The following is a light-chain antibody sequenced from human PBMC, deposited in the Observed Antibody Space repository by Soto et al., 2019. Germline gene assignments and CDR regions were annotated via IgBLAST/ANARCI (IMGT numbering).Light chain of an antibody. Sequence: QSALTQPASVSGSPGQSITISCTGTSSDVGGYKYVSWYQQHPGKAPKVMIYEVSNRPSGVSNRFSGSKSGNTASLTISGLQAEDEADYYCNSYTSSSTVVFVGGTKLTVL. CDR3: NSYTSSSTVV. V-gene: IGLV2-14*01. CDR1: SSDVGGYKY. J-gene: IGLJ2*01. CDR2: EVS.